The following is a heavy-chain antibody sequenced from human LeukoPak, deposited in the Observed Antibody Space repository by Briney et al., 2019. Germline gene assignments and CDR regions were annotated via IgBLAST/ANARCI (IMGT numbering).Heavy chain of an antibody. CDR1: GGSISTYY. CDR2: VYYSGST. D-gene: IGHD1-1*01. V-gene: IGHV4-59*01. CDR3: ARSTGTGYYYYYMDV. J-gene: IGHJ6*03. Sequence: SETLSLTCTVSGGSISTYYWSWIRQPPGKGLEWIGYVYYSGSTTYNPSLKSRVTISVDTSKNQFSLKLSSVTAADTAVYYCARSTGTGYYYYYMDVWGKGTTVTVSS.